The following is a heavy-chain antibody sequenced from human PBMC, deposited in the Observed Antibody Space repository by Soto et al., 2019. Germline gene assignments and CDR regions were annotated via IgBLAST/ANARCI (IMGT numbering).Heavy chain of an antibody. V-gene: IGHV4-30-2*01. Sequence: SETLSLTCAVSGGSISSGGYSWSWIRQPPGKGLEWIGYIYHSGSTYYNPSLKSRVTISVDRSKNQFSLKLSSVTAEDTAVYYCARELAAAGSFDYWGQGTLVTVSS. J-gene: IGHJ4*02. CDR3: ARELAAAGSFDY. CDR2: IYHSGST. D-gene: IGHD6-13*01. CDR1: GGSISSGGYS.